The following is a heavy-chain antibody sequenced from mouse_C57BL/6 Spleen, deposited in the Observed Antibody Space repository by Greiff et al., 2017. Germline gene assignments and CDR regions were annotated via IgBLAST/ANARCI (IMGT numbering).Heavy chain of an antibody. V-gene: IGHV1-80*01. CDR3: ASGSSYYAMDY. CDR2: IYPGDGDT. Sequence: VQLQQSGAELVKPGASVKISCKASGYAFSSYWMNWVKQRPGKGLEWIGKIYPGDGDTNYNEKFKGKAPLTADKSSSTAYMQLSSLTSEDSAVYFCASGSSYYAMDYWGQGTSVTVYS. D-gene: IGHD1-1*01. J-gene: IGHJ4*01. CDR1: GYAFSSYW.